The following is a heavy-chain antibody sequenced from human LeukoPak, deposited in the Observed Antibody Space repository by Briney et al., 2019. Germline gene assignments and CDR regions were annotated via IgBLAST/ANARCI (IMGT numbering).Heavy chain of an antibody. CDR1: GDSVSKDDAA. Sequence: SQTLSLTCAISGDSVSKDDAAWNWIRQSPSRGLERLGRIYYRSKWYNDYAESVKSRITINADRTTNQFSLQLKSVTPEDTAVYYCASLSNWRFISAVAFDVWGPGTMVIVSS. J-gene: IGHJ3*01. V-gene: IGHV6-1*01. D-gene: IGHD3-10*01. CDR3: ASLSNWRFISAVAFDV. CDR2: IYYRSKWYN.